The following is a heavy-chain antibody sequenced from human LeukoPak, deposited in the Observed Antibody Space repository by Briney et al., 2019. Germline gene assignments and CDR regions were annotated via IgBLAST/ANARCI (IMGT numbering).Heavy chain of an antibody. Sequence: GGSLRLSCAPSGFTFSSYWMTWVRQGPGKGLEWVANIKPDGSETYYVDSLKGRFTISRDNAKNSLYLQMNSLRAEDTAVYFCARERSCPHGECFSYFDSWGQGILVTVSS. CDR2: IKPDGSET. D-gene: IGHD2-8*01. CDR1: GFTFSSYW. CDR3: ARERSCPHGECFSYFDS. V-gene: IGHV3-7*01. J-gene: IGHJ4*02.